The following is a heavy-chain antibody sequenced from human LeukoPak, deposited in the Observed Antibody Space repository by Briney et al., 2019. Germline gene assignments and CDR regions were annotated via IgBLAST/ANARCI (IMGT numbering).Heavy chain of an antibody. Sequence: GGSLRLSCAASGFTFSSYSMNWVRQAPGKGLEWVSYISSSSSTIYYADSVKGRFTISRDNAKKSLYLQMNSLRAEDTAVYYCAAGYCSSTSCYHPDYWGQGSLVTVSS. CDR1: GFTFSSYS. V-gene: IGHV3-48*01. D-gene: IGHD2-2*01. CDR3: AAGYCSSTSCYHPDY. J-gene: IGHJ4*02. CDR2: ISSSSSTI.